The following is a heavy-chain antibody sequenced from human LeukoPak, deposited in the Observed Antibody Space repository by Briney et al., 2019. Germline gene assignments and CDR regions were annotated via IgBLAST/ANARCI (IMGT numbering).Heavy chain of an antibody. J-gene: IGHJ4*02. V-gene: IGHV3-21*01. CDR1: EFTLSTGFTYSNYW. D-gene: IGHD1-26*01. CDR3: ARWEPPFDY. Sequence: GGSLRLSCAASEFTLSTGFTYSNYWMSWVRQAPGKGLEWVSSISSNSSYIYYGDSVKGRFTISRDNAKNSVYLQMNGLRAGDTAVYYCARWEPPFDYWGQGTLVIVSS. CDR2: ISSNSSYI.